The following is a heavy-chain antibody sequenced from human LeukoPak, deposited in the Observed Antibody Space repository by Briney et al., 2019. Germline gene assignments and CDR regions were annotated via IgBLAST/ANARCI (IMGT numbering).Heavy chain of an antibody. Sequence: SETLSLTCTVSGGSISSYYWSWIRQPPGKGLEWIGYIHYSGSTKYNPSLKSRVTISVDTSKNQFSLKLSSVTAADTAMYYCARHRGSGSPYFDYWGQGTLVTVSS. V-gene: IGHV4-59*08. CDR2: IHYSGST. CDR1: GGSISSYY. CDR3: ARHRGSGSPYFDY. J-gene: IGHJ4*02. D-gene: IGHD3-10*01.